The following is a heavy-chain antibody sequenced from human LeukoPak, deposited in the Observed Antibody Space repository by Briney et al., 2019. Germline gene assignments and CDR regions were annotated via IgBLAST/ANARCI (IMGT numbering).Heavy chain of an antibody. J-gene: IGHJ3*02. V-gene: IGHV7-4-1*02. CDR3: ARNHPTTYYYDSSGYYRGNAFDI. D-gene: IGHD3-22*01. CDR1: GYTFTSYA. CDR2: INTNTGNP. Sequence: ASVKVSCKASGYTFTSYAMNWVRQAPGQGLEWMGWINTNTGNPTYAQGFTGRFVFSLDTSVNTAYLQISSLKAEDTAVYYCARNHPTTYYYDSSGYYRGNAFDIWGQGTMVTVSS.